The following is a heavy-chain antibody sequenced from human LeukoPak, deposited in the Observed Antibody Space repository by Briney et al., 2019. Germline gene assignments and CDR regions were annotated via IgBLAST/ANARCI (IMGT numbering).Heavy chain of an antibody. V-gene: IGHV1-69*06. CDR1: GGTFSSYA. CDR2: IIPIFGTA. Sequence: ASVKVSCKASGGTFSSYAISWVRQAPGQGLEWMGGIIPIFGTANYAQKFQGRVTITADKSTSTAYMELSSLRSEDTAVYYCARSPLDCSGGSCYYLDYWGQGTLVTVSS. J-gene: IGHJ4*02. CDR3: ARSPLDCSGGSCYYLDY. D-gene: IGHD2-15*01.